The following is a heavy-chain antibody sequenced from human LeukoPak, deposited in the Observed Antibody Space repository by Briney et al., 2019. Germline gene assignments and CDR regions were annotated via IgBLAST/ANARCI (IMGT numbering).Heavy chain of an antibody. CDR2: LSHDENNE. V-gene: IGHV3-30*03. CDR1: GFTFNTYG. D-gene: IGHD3-22*01. CDR3: ARGRRLYYYEPPFDF. Sequence: GRPLRLSCAASGFTFNTYGMHWVRQAPGKGLEWVAVLSHDENNEYYADSVKGRFTISRDISKNTLYLQMNSLRPDDTALYYCARGRRLYYYEPPFDFWGQGTMVTHSS. J-gene: IGHJ4*02.